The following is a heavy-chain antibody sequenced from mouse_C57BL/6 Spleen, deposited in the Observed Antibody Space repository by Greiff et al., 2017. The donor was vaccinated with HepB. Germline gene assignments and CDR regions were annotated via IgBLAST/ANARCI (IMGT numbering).Heavy chain of an antibody. D-gene: IGHD1-1*01. Sequence: VQLKESGAELVKPGASVKISCKASGYAFSSYWMNWVKQRPGKGLEWSGQIYPGDGDTNYNGKFKGKATLTADKSSSTADLQLSSLTSEDSAVYFCARNYGSTWYFDVWGTGTTVTVSS. CDR3: ARNYGSTWYFDV. V-gene: IGHV1-80*01. J-gene: IGHJ1*03. CDR1: GYAFSSYW. CDR2: IYPGDGDT.